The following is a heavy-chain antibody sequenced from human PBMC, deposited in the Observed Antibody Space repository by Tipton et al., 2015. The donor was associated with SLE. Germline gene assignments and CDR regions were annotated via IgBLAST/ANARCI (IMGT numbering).Heavy chain of an antibody. CDR1: GFTFDDYT. V-gene: IGHV3-43*01. Sequence: SLRLSCAAPGFTFDDYTMHWVRQAPGKGLEWVSLISWDAGSTFYADSVKGRFTISRDNSENSLYLQMNSLRTEDTGFYYCAKDLRLAYYGLDVWGQGTTVTVSS. CDR2: ISWDAGST. CDR3: AKDLRLAYYGLDV. D-gene: IGHD1-1*01. J-gene: IGHJ6*02.